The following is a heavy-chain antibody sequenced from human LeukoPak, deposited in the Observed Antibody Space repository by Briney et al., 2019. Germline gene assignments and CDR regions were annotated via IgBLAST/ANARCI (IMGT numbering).Heavy chain of an antibody. CDR1: GFTFSDYY. CDR2: IYSGGST. V-gene: IGHV3-66*01. Sequence: GGSLRLSCAASGFTFSDYYMSWVRQAPGKGLEWVSVIYSGGSTYYADSVKGRFTISRDNSKNTLYLQMNSLRAEDTAVYYCARVFVNYFDYWGQGTLVTVSS. J-gene: IGHJ4*02. CDR3: ARVFVNYFDY.